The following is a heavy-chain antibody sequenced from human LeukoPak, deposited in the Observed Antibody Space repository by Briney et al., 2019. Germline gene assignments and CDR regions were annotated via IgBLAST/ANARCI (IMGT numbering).Heavy chain of an antibody. CDR1: GGSISSSSYY. J-gene: IGHJ3*02. D-gene: IGHD4-17*01. CDR2: IYYSGST. CDR3: ASEYDYDDAFDI. V-gene: IGHV4-39*07. Sequence: TSETLSLTCTVSGGSISSSSYYWGWIRQPPGKGLEWIGSIYYSGSTNYNPSLKSRVTISVDTSKNQFSLKLSSVTAADTAVYYCASEYDYDDAFDIWGQGTMVTVSS.